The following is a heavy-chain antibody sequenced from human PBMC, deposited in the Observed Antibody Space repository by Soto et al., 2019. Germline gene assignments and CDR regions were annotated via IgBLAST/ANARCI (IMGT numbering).Heavy chain of an antibody. CDR1: GFTFSSYA. Sequence: GGSLRLSCAASGFTFSSYAMHWVRQAPGKGLEWVAVISYDGSNKYYADSVKGRFTISRDNSKNTLYLQMNSLRAEDTAVYYCARETYGSGSYSLYYFDYWGQGTLVTVSS. D-gene: IGHD3-10*01. J-gene: IGHJ4*02. V-gene: IGHV3-30-3*01. CDR3: ARETYGSGSYSLYYFDY. CDR2: ISYDGSNK.